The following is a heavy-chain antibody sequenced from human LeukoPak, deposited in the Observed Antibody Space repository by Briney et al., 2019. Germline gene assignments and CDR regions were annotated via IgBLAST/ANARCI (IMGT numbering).Heavy chain of an antibody. V-gene: IGHV4-39*01. D-gene: IGHD6-13*01. CDR2: IYYSGST. CDR1: GGFISSGSYY. J-gene: IGHJ4*02. Sequence: SETLSLTCVVSGGFISSGSYYWGWIRQPPGKGLEWIGSIYYSGSTYYNPSLKSRVTISVDTSKNQFSLKLSSVTAADTAVYYCAVSSSWYVDYWGQGTLVTVSS. CDR3: AVSSSWYVDY.